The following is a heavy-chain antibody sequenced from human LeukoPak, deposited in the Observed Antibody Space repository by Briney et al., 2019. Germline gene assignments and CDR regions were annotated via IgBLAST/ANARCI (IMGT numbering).Heavy chain of an antibody. J-gene: IGHJ4*02. Sequence: GRSLRLSCAASGFTFSSYAMHWVRQAPGKGLEWVAVISYDGSNKYYADSVKGRFTISRDNSKNTLYLQMNSLRAEDTAVYYCAGDEVGAFDYWGQGTLVTVSS. CDR1: GFTFSSYA. V-gene: IGHV3-30-3*01. CDR2: ISYDGSNK. D-gene: IGHD1-26*01. CDR3: AGDEVGAFDY.